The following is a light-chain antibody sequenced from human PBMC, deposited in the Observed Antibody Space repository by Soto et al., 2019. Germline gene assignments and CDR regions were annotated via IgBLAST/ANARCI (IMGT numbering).Light chain of an antibody. V-gene: IGLV2-23*02. J-gene: IGLJ2*01. CDR2: EVS. CDR1: SSDVGRYNL. CDR3: CSSAGSSTLV. Sequence: QSVLTQPASVSGSPGQSSTISCTGTSSDVGRYNLVSWYQQHPGKAPKLMIYEVSKRPSGVSNRFSGYKSGNTASLTISGLQAEDEADYYCCSSAGSSTLVFGGGTK.